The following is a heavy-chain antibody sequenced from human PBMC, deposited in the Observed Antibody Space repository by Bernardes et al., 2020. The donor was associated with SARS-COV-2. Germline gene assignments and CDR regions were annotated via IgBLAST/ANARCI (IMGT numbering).Heavy chain of an antibody. CDR2: ISGSGGTT. CDR1: AFTFRSSA. Sequence: GGSLRLSCAASAFTFRSSAMSWVRQAPGPGLAWVSAISGSGGTTFYADSVKGRLTISRDNSKNTLYLQMNGLRAEDTAVYYCAKDLVEVAVVRGDFDCWGQGTLVTVSS. CDR3: AKDLVEVAVVRGDFDC. J-gene: IGHJ4*02. D-gene: IGHD3-10*01. V-gene: IGHV3-23*01.